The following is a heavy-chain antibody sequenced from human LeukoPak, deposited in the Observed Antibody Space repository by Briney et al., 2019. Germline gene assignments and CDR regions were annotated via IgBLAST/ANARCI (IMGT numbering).Heavy chain of an antibody. CDR2: VSTYNGLT. J-gene: IGHJ4*02. CDR1: GYTFTSFG. D-gene: IGHD5-18*01. CDR3: ARDLRIQLWLLGY. Sequence: GASVKVSCKASGYTFTSFGFSWVRQAPGQGPEWMGWVSTYNGLTNYTQKLQGRVTMTTDTSTSTAYMELRSLRSDDTAVYYCARDLRIQLWLLGYWGQGTLVTVSS. V-gene: IGHV1-18*01.